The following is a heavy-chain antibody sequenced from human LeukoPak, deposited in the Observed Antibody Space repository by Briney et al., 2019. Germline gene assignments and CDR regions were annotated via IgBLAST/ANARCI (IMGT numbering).Heavy chain of an antibody. J-gene: IGHJ3*02. CDR3: ARVGDPELRFLEWLLSDAFDI. D-gene: IGHD3-3*01. V-gene: IGHV3-11*04. CDR1: GFTFSDYY. CDR2: ISSSGSTI. Sequence: PGGSLRLSCAASGFTFSDYYMSWIRQAPGKGLEWVSYISSSGSTIYYADSVKGRFTISRDNAKNSLYLQMNSLRAEDTAVYYCARVGDPELRFLEWLLSDAFDIWGQGTMVTVSS.